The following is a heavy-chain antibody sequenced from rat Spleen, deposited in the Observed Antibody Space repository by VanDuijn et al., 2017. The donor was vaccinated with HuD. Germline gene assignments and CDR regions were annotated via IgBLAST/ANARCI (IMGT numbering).Heavy chain of an antibody. D-gene: IGHD1-12*02. Sequence: EVQLVESGGGLVQPGRSLKLSCAASGFTFSDYGVAWVRQAPTTGLEWVATISYGDSSGHSGTYYRDSVKGRFTIPRDNAKSTLYLQMDSLRSEDTATYYCTTGIYYYDGTYYYFDYWGQGVMVTVSS. CDR1: GFTFSDYG. J-gene: IGHJ2*01. V-gene: IGHV5-29*01. CDR3: TTGIYYYDGTYYYFDY. CDR2: ISYGDSSGHSGT.